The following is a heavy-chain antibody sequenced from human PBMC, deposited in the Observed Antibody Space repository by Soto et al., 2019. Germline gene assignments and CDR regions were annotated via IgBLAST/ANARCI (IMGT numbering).Heavy chain of an antibody. CDR1: GGYINVYY. V-gene: IGHV4-59*01. J-gene: IGHJ4*02. CDR3: ARRDGYNSDY. CDR2: IYNSGST. D-gene: IGHD5-12*01. Sequence: SETLSLTCTVSGGYINVYYWSWIRQPPGKGLEWVGYIYNSGSTNYNPSLKSRVTISVDTSKNQFSLKLSSVTSADMAVYYCARRDGYNSDYWGQGTLVTVSS.